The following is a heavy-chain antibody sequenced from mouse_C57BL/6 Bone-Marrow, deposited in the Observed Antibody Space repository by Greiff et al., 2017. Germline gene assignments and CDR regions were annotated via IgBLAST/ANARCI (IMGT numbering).Heavy chain of an antibody. Sequence: EVKLVESGGGLVQPGGSLKLSCAASGFTFSDYYMYWVRQTPEKRLEWVAYLSHGGGSTYYPDTLTGRFTISTDNAKNTLYLQMSRLKSEDTAMYYCARHVYYGRMDYWGQGTSVTVSS. V-gene: IGHV5-12*01. D-gene: IGHD1-1*01. J-gene: IGHJ4*01. CDR1: GFTFSDYY. CDR3: ARHVYYGRMDY. CDR2: LSHGGGST.